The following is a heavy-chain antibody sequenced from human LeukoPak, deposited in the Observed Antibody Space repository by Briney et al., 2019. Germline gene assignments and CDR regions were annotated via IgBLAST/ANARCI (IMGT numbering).Heavy chain of an antibody. V-gene: IGHV3-74*01. Sequence: GGSLRLSCAASGCTFSTYWMHWVRQAPGKGLVWVARINGDGSSTVYADSVNGRSTVSRDNAKNTLYLQMNSLRAEDTAVYYCTGGLYTVTAYDSWGQGTLVTVSS. CDR3: TGGLYTVTAYDS. CDR2: INGDGSST. CDR1: GCTFSTYW. D-gene: IGHD4-11*01. J-gene: IGHJ4*02.